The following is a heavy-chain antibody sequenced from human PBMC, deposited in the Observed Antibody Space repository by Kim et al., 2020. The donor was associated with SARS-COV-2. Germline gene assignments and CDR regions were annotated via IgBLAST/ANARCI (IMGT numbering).Heavy chain of an antibody. CDR3: ARDCSGGSCHPY. Sequence: AQKCQRRVTLTADQSTSTAYMELSSLRSEDTAVYYCARDCSGGSCHPYWGQGTLVTVSS. J-gene: IGHJ4*02. V-gene: IGHV1-69*01. D-gene: IGHD2-15*01.